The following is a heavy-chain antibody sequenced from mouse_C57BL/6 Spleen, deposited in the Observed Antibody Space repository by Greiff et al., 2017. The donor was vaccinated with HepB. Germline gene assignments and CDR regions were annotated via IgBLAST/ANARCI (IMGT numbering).Heavy chain of an antibody. D-gene: IGHD1-1*01. J-gene: IGHJ1*03. CDR3: ARQHYGSSYGWYFDV. Sequence: EVQLQESGGGLVKPGGSLKLSCAASGFTFSSYTMSWVRQTPEKRLEWVATISGGGGNTYYPDSVKGRFTISRDNAKNTLYLQMSSLRSEDTALYYCARQHYGSSYGWYFDVWGTGTTVTVSS. CDR2: ISGGGGNT. V-gene: IGHV5-9*01. CDR1: GFTFSSYT.